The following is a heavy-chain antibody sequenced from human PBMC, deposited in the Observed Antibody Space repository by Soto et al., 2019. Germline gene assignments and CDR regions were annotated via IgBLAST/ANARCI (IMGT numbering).Heavy chain of an antibody. Sequence: PSVKVSCKASGYIFTGYYMHWVRQAPGQGLEWMGWINPNSGGTNYAQKFQGRVTMTRDTSISTAYMELSRLRSDDTAVYYCAYVFPLVGFDYWGQGTLVTVSS. J-gene: IGHJ4*02. CDR1: GYIFTGYY. CDR3: AYVFPLVGFDY. CDR2: INPNSGGT. V-gene: IGHV1-2*02. D-gene: IGHD3-10*02.